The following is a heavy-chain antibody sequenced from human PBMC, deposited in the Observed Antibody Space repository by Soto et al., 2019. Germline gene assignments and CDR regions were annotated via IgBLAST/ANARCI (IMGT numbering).Heavy chain of an antibody. V-gene: IGHV1-69*12. CDR2: IIPIFGTA. CDR1: GGTFSSYA. Sequence: QVQLVQSGAEVKKPGSSVKVSCKASGGTFSSYAISWVRQAPGQGIEWMGGIIPIFGTANDAQKSQGRVTITADESTSTAYMALSTLRSADTAVYYCARPLPAAGYYYGMDVWGQGTTVTVSS. CDR3: ARPLPAAGYYYGMDV. J-gene: IGHJ6*02. D-gene: IGHD2-2*01.